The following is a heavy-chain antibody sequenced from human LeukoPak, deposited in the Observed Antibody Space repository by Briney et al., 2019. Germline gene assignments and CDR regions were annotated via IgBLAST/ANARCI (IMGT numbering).Heavy chain of an antibody. J-gene: IGHJ4*02. CDR2: INPNINGT. CDR3: ARLTGVVIIPDY. Sequence: ASVKVSCKASGYTFTGYYIHWVRQAPGQGLEWMGWINPNINGTNYAQKFQGRVTMTGDRSISTAYLQWSSLKASDTAMYYCARLTGVVIIPDYWGQGTLVTVSS. D-gene: IGHD3-3*01. CDR1: GYTFTGYY. V-gene: IGHV1-2*02.